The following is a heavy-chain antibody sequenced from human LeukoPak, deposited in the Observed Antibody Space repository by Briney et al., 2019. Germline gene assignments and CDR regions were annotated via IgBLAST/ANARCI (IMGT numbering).Heavy chain of an antibody. J-gene: IGHJ4*02. D-gene: IGHD3-10*01. Sequence: GGSLRLSCAASGFTFSNYAIHWVRQAPGKGLEWVTFISYDGSSKSYADSVKGRFTISRDNSKNTLYLQMNSLGVEDAAVYYCARELRGAHNSYFDYWGQGTLVTVSS. CDR2: ISYDGSSK. CDR1: GFTFSNYA. CDR3: ARELRGAHNSYFDY. V-gene: IGHV3-30-3*01.